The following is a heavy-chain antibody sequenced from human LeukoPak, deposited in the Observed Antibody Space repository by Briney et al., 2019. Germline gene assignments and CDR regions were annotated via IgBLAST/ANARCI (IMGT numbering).Heavy chain of an antibody. V-gene: IGHV3-66*02. CDR2: IYSGGDT. J-gene: IGHJ4*02. CDR1: GFTVSSNY. Sequence: GGSLRLSCAASGFTVSSNYMNWVRQAPGKGLEWVSIIYSGGDTYYADSVKGRFTISRDDSKNTLYLQMNSLRPEDTAVYYCTRGPGSTWYSDYWGQGTLVTVSS. CDR3: TRGPGSTWYSDY. D-gene: IGHD6-13*01.